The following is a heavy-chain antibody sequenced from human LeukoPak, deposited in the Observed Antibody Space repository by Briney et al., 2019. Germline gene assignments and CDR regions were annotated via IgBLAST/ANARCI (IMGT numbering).Heavy chain of an antibody. CDR1: GFTVSSNY. CDR2: IRYDGSSK. J-gene: IGHJ4*02. D-gene: IGHD5-18*01. Sequence: GGSLRLSCAASGFTVSSNYMSWVRQAPGKGLEWVAFIRYDGSSKYYADSVKGRFTISRDNSKNTLYLQMNSLRAEDTAVYYCAKALGNKVDTAMAAFDYWGQGTLVTVSS. V-gene: IGHV3-30*02. CDR3: AKALGNKVDTAMAAFDY.